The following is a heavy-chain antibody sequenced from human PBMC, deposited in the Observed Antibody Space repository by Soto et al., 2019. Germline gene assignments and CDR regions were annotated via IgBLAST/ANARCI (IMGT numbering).Heavy chain of an antibody. Sequence: EVQLVESGGGLVQPGRSLRLSCAASGFTFDDYAMHWVRQARGKGLEWFSGISWNSGSIGYADSVKGRFTLSRDNAKNSLYMQMNSLRAEDTALYYCAKDSNYQLLFYYMDVWGKGTTVTVSS. D-gene: IGHD2-2*01. CDR2: ISWNSGSI. CDR1: GFTFDDYA. CDR3: AKDSNYQLLFYYMDV. J-gene: IGHJ6*03. V-gene: IGHV3-9*01.